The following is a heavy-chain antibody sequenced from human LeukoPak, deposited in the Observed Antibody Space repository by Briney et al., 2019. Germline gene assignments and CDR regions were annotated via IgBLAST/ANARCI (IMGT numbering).Heavy chain of an antibody. CDR1: GVSISSSNCC. V-gene: IGHV4-39*01. D-gene: IGHD3/OR15-3a*01. CDR2: IYYSGNT. Sequence: TSETLSLTCTVSGVSISSSNCCWGWIRQPPGKGLEWIGSIYYSGNTYYNASLKSQVSISIDTSKNQFSLKVTSVTAADTAVYYCARQTGSGLFILPGGQGTLVTVSS. J-gene: IGHJ4*02. CDR3: ARQTGSGLFILP.